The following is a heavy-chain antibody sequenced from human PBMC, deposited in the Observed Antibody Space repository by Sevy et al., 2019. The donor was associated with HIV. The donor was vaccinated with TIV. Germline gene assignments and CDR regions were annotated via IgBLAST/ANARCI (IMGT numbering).Heavy chain of an antibody. J-gene: IGHJ3*02. Sequence: SETLSLACTVSGGSISSYYWSWIRQPPGKGLEWIGYIYYSGSTNYNPSLKSRVTISVDTSKNQFSLKLSSVTAADTAVYYFARDHGNYAAFDIWGQGTMVTVSS. CDR1: GGSISSYY. CDR2: IYYSGST. CDR3: ARDHGNYAAFDI. V-gene: IGHV4-59*01. D-gene: IGHD4-17*01.